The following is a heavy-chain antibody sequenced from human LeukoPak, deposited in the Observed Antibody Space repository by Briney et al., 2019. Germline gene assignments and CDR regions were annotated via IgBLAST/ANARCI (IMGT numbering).Heavy chain of an antibody. CDR1: GGSISPYY. CDR2: IYYSGST. V-gene: IGHV4-59*08. J-gene: IGHJ4*02. CDR3: AKGSYGGDY. D-gene: IGHD3-10*01. Sequence: PSETLSLTCAVSGGSISPYYWSWVRQPPGKGLEWIGYIYYSGSTNYNPSLKSRVTISVDTSKNQFSLKLSSVTAADTAVYYCAKGSYGGDYWGQGTLVAVSS.